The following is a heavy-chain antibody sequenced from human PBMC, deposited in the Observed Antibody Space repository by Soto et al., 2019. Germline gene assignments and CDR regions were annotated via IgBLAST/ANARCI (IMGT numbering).Heavy chain of an antibody. D-gene: IGHD6-13*01. CDR3: ARGAPISSSWYGPFDY. J-gene: IGHJ4*02. Sequence: GGSLRLSCAASGFTFSDHYMDWVRQAPGKGLEWVGRTRNKANSYTTEYAASVKGRFTISRDDSKNSLYLQMNSLKTEDTAVYYCARGAPISSSWYGPFDYWGQGTLVTVSS. CDR1: GFTFSDHY. CDR2: TRNKANSYTT. V-gene: IGHV3-72*01.